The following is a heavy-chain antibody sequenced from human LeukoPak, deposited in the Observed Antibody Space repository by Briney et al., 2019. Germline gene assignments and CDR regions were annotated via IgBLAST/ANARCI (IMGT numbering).Heavy chain of an antibody. V-gene: IGHV3-13*01. D-gene: IGHD3-9*01. CDR1: GFTFSSYD. CDR2: IGTAGDT. Sequence: PGGSLRLSCAASGFTFSSYDMHWVRQATGKGLEWVSAIGTAGDTYYPGSVKGRLTISRENAKNSLYLQMNSLRAGDTAVYYCARAGNYDILTGYEGYYGMDVWGQGTTVTVSS. J-gene: IGHJ6*02. CDR3: ARAGNYDILTGYEGYYGMDV.